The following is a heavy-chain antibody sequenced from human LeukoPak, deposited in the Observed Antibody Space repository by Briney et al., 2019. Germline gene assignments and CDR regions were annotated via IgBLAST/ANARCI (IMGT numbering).Heavy chain of an antibody. CDR3: ARRWATASGSYYFDY. Sequence: GESLKISCKGSGYSFTGYWIGWLRQMPGKGLEWMGIIHPGDSDTRYSPSFQGQVTISADKSISTAYLQWSSLKASDTAMYYCARRWATASGSYYFDYWGQGTLVTVSS. CDR2: IHPGDSDT. CDR1: GYSFTGYW. V-gene: IGHV5-51*01. D-gene: IGHD5-12*01. J-gene: IGHJ4*02.